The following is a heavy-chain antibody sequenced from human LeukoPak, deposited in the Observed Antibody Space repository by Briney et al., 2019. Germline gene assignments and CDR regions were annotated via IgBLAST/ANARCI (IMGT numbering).Heavy chain of an antibody. CDR1: GFTFSSYE. Sequence: GGSLRLSCAASGFTFSSYEMNWVRQAPGKGLEWVSYISSSGSTIYYADSVKGRFTISRDNAKNSLYLQMNSLRAEDTAVYYCAKGWNGMDYGGGLDYWGQGTLVTVSS. V-gene: IGHV3-48*03. CDR3: AKGWNGMDYGGGLDY. J-gene: IGHJ4*02. CDR2: ISSSGSTI. D-gene: IGHD4-23*01.